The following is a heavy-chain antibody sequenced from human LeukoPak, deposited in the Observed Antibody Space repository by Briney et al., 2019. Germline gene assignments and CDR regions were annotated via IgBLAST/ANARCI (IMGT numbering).Heavy chain of an antibody. CDR3: ARDGDWHEPFDY. CDR2: ITDSSSYI. V-gene: IGHV3-21*06. J-gene: IGHJ4*02. CDR1: GFTFTSYT. Sequence: GGSLRLSCAASGFTFTSYTMSWVRQAPGKGLEWVSSITDSSSYIYYADSVKGRFTISRDNAKNSLYLQMNSLRAEDTAVYYCARDGDWHEPFDYWGQGTLVTVSS. D-gene: IGHD2-21*02.